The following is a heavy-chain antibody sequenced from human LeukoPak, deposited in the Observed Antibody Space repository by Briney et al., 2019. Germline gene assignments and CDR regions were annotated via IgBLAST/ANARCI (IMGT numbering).Heavy chain of an antibody. J-gene: IGHJ4*02. V-gene: IGHV3-21*01. D-gene: IGHD2-2*01. CDR1: GFTFSSYS. CDR2: ISSSSSYI. Sequence: GGSLRLSCAASGFTFSSYSMNWVRQAPGKGLEWVSSISSSSSYIYYADSVKGRFTISRDNAKNSLYLQMSSLRAEDTAVYYCARDLVGCSSTSCYRYFDYWGQGTLVTVSS. CDR3: ARDLVGCSSTSCYRYFDY.